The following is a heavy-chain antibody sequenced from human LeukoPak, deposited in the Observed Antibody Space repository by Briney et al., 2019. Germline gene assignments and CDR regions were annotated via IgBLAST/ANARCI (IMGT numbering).Heavy chain of an antibody. CDR1: GYTFTSYG. V-gene: IGHV1-18*01. CDR3: ARVERFLEWPVGAYYFDY. CDR2: ISAYNGNT. Sequence: ASVKVSGKASGYTFTSYGISWVRQAPGQGLEWMGWISAYNGNTNYAQKLQGRVTMTTDTSTSTAYMELRSLRSDDTAVYYCARVERFLEWPVGAYYFDYWGQGTLVTVSS. D-gene: IGHD3-3*01. J-gene: IGHJ4*02.